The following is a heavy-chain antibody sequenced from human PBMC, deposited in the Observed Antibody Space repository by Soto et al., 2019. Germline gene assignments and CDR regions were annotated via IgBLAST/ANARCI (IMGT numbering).Heavy chain of an antibody. CDR1: GFTFITFS. CDR2: ISSSSSYI. Sequence: EVQLVESGGGLVKPGGSRGLPFEPPGFTFITFSLNWVRQAQGKGLGWVSSISSSSSYIYYADSVKGRFTISRDNAKNSLYLQMNSLRAEDTAVYYCARDQPGYSYGYGLGYWGQGTLVTVSS. V-gene: IGHV3-21*01. D-gene: IGHD5-18*01. J-gene: IGHJ4*02. CDR3: ARDQPGYSYGYGLGY.